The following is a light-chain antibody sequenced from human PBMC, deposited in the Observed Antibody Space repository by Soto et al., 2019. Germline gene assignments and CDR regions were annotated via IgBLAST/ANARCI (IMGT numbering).Light chain of an antibody. Sequence: QSVLTQPPSVSGSPGQSITISCTGTIRDVGGYNYVSWYQHHPGKVPKLMIYEVSNRPSGVSNRLSGSKSGNTASLTISGLQAEDEADYYCCSYTRTSTYVFGTGTKVTVL. V-gene: IGLV2-14*01. CDR2: EVS. J-gene: IGLJ1*01. CDR3: CSYTRTSTYV. CDR1: IRDVGGYNY.